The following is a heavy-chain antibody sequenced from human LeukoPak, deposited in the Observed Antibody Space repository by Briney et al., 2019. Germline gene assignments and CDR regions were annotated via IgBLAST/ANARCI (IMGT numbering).Heavy chain of an antibody. V-gene: IGHV4-34*01. D-gene: IGHD1-26*01. CDR3: AREVNLRIVGATKRAFDI. Sequence: SETLSLTCAVYGGSFSGCYWSWLRQPPGKGLEWIGEINHSGNTNYNPSLKSRVTISLDTSKNQFSLKLSSVTAADTAVYYCAREVNLRIVGATKRAFDIWGQGTMVTVSS. CDR1: GGSFSGCY. J-gene: IGHJ3*02. CDR2: INHSGNT.